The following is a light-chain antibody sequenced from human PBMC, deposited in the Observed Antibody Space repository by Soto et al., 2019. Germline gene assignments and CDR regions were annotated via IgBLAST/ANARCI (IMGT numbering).Light chain of an antibody. V-gene: IGLV2-14*01. Sequence: QSVLTQPASVSGSPGQSIAISCTGTSSDVGGYSHVSWFQQHPGKAPKLLLYEVTERPSGVSNRFSGSKSGNTASLTISGLQAADEADYYRASYRNSILWGFGPGTKVTVL. CDR3: ASYRNSILWG. J-gene: IGLJ1*01. CDR2: EVT. CDR1: SSDVGGYSH.